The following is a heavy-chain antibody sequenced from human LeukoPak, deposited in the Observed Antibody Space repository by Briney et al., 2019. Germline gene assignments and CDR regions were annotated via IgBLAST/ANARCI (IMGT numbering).Heavy chain of an antibody. CDR2: IYHSGST. Sequence: PSETLSLTCTVSGYSISSGYYWGWIRQPPGKGLEWIGSIYHSGSTYYNPSLKSRVTISVDTSKNQFSLKLSSVTAADTAVYYCAREAGYCSGGSCYAGYWGQGTLVTVSS. CDR1: GYSISSGYY. D-gene: IGHD2-15*01. J-gene: IGHJ4*02. V-gene: IGHV4-38-2*02. CDR3: AREAGYCSGGSCYAGY.